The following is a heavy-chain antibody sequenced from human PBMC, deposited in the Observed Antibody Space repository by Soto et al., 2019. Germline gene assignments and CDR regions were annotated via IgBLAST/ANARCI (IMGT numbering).Heavy chain of an antibody. CDR3: AKISSSSWSYYFDY. D-gene: IGHD6-13*01. Sequence: GGSLRLSCAASGFTFSSYAMSWVRQAPGKGLEWVSAISGSGGSTYYADSVKGRFTISRDNSKNKLYLQMNSLRAEDTAVYYCAKISSSSWSYYFDYWGQGTLVTVSS. V-gene: IGHV3-23*01. J-gene: IGHJ4*02. CDR1: GFTFSSYA. CDR2: ISGSGGST.